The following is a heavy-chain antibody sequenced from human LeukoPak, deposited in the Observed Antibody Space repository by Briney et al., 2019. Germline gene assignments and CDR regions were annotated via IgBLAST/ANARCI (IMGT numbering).Heavy chain of an antibody. CDR2: IKQDGSEE. CDR3: ARLATVRAPDD. CDR1: GLILSNYW. J-gene: IGHJ4*02. Sequence: PGGSLRLSCAASGLILSNYWMSWVRQTPGKGLEWVANIKQDGSEEYYVDSVKGRFTISRDNAKNSLYLQMNSLRTEDTAVYYCARLATVRAPDDWGQGTLVTVSS. D-gene: IGHD4-11*01. V-gene: IGHV3-7*01.